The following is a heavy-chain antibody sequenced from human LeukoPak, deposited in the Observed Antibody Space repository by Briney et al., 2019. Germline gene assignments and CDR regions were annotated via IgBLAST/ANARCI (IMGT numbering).Heavy chain of an antibody. J-gene: IGHJ4*02. D-gene: IGHD3-22*01. CDR2: IYTSGST. CDR1: GGSISSGSYY. V-gene: IGHV4-61*02. CDR3: ARGRYYDSSGCHPFFDY. Sequence: PSQTLSLTCTVSGGSISSGSYYWSWIRQPAGKGLEWIGRIYTSGSTNYNPSLKSRVTISVDTSKNQFSLKLSSVTAADTAVYYCARGRYYDSSGCHPFFDYWGQGTLVTASS.